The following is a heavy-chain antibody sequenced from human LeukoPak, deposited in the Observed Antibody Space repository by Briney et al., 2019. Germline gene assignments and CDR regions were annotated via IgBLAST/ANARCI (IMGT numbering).Heavy chain of an antibody. CDR2: IYHSGST. D-gene: IGHD1-26*01. J-gene: IGHJ3*02. CDR3: ARAGRAFDI. Sequence: PSETLSLTCAVSGGSISSGGYSWSWIRQPPGKGLEWIGYIYHSGSTYYNPSLKSRVTISVDRSKNQFSLKLSSVTAADTAVYYCARAGRAFDIWGQGTMVTVSS. V-gene: IGHV4-30-2*01. CDR1: GGSISSGGYS.